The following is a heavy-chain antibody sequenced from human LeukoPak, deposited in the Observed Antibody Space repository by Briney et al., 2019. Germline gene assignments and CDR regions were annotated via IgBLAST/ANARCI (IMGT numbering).Heavy chain of an antibody. CDR1: GGSISSYY. Sequence: SETLSLTCTVSGGSISSYYWSWIRQPAGKGLEWIGRIYTSGSTYYNPSLKSRVTISVDTSKNQFSLKLSSVTAADTAVYYCAREKVTYYDFWSGYYTGEFDPWGQGTLVTVSS. CDR3: AREKVTYYDFWSGYYTGEFDP. CDR2: IYTSGST. J-gene: IGHJ5*02. V-gene: IGHV4-4*07. D-gene: IGHD3-3*01.